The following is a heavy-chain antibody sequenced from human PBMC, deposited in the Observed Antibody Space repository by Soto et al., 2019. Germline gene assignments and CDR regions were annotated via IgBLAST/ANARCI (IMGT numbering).Heavy chain of an antibody. CDR1: GGTFSSYA. J-gene: IGHJ5*02. V-gene: IGHV1-69*13. D-gene: IGHD2-2*01. Sequence: SVKVSCKASGGTFSSYAISWVRQAPGQGLEWMGGIIPIFGTANYAQKFQGRVTITADESTSTAYMELSSLRSEDTAVYYCARAAMQGAISYNWFDPWGQGTLVTVSS. CDR2: IIPIFGTA. CDR3: ARAAMQGAISYNWFDP.